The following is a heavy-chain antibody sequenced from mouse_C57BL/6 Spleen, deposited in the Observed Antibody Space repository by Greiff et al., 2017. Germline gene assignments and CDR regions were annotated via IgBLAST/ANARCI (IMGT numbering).Heavy chain of an antibody. CDR3: ARRGPGGAMDY. Sequence: QVQLQQPGAELVMPGASVKLSCKASGYTFTSYWMHWVKQRPGQGLEWIGEIDPSDSYTNYNQKFKGKSTLTVDKSSSKAYMQLSSLTSEDSAVYYCARRGPGGAMDYWGQGTSVTVSS. V-gene: IGHV1-69*01. CDR2: IDPSDSYT. CDR1: GYTFTSYW. J-gene: IGHJ4*01.